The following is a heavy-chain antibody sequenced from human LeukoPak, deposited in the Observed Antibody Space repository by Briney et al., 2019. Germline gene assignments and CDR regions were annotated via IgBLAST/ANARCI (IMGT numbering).Heavy chain of an antibody. CDR1: GGSISSYY. CDR2: IYHSGST. V-gene: IGHV4-59*01. CDR3: ARRGRFDAFDI. J-gene: IGHJ3*02. Sequence: SETLSLTCTVSGGSISSYYWSWIRQPPGKGLEWIGYIYHSGSTNYNPSLKSRVTISVDTSKNQFSLKLSSVTAADTAVYYCARRGRFDAFDIWGQGTMVTVSS. D-gene: IGHD2-15*01.